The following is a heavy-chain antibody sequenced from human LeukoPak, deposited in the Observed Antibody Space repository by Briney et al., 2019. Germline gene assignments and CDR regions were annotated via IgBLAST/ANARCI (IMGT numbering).Heavy chain of an antibody. CDR2: IKQDGSEK. D-gene: IGHD6-13*01. Sequence: GGSLRLSCVASGFTFSSRDWMTWVRQAPGKGLEWVANIKQDGSEKNYVDSVKGRFTISRDNAKNSVDLQMNSLRVEDTAVYYCARDTVAAAGTYDYWGQGTLVTVSS. CDR1: GFTFSSRDW. CDR3: ARDTVAAAGTYDY. J-gene: IGHJ4*02. V-gene: IGHV3-7*03.